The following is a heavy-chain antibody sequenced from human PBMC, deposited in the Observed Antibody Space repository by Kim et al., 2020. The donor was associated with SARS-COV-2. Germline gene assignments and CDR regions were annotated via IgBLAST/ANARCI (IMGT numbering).Heavy chain of an antibody. D-gene: IGHD4-4*01. CDR3: ARGPNYSPFDY. V-gene: IGHV3-48*03. J-gene: IGHJ4*02. CDR2: IIGSGTTI. Sequence: GGSLRLSCAASGFTFSSYEMNWVRQAPGKGLEWVSYIIGSGTTIYYADSVRGRFTISRDNDKNSLYLQMNSLRAEDTAVYYCARGPNYSPFDYWGQVTLVTVSS. CDR1: GFTFSSYE.